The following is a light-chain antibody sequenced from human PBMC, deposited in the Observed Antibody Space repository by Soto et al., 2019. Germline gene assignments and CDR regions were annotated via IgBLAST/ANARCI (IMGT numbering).Light chain of an antibody. CDR3: QQYYNWPANT. Sequence: IVMTQSPVTLSVSPGERVTLSCRASETVRTNLDWFQQKPGQTPRLLIFSASTRATGIPTRFTGSGSETEFTLTLDSLQSEELSVYYCQQYYNWPANTFGQGTQLEI. CDR1: ETVRTN. CDR2: SAS. V-gene: IGKV3-15*01. J-gene: IGKJ2*01.